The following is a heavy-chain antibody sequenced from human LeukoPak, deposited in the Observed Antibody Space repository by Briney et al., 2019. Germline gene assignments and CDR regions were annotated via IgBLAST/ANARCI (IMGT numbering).Heavy chain of an antibody. CDR3: SRNGLVDFDY. V-gene: IGHV3-49*04. CDR1: GFAFDDFA. J-gene: IGHJ4*02. CDR2: IRRRAYGGAA. Sequence: GQSLRLSCTTSGFAFDDFAMSWVRQPAGKGLEWVGFIRRRAYGGAAEYAASVKGRFIISRDDSKGVAYLQMNSLKTEDTAVYYCSRNGLVDFDYWGQGSRVIVSP.